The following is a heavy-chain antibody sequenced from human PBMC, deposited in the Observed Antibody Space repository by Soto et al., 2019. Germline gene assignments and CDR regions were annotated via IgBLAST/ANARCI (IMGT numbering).Heavy chain of an antibody. CDR1: GGSFSGYY. CDR3: ARAIIAAAGLDY. V-gene: IGHV4-34*01. Sequence: SETLSLTCAVYGGSFSGYYWSWIRQPPGKGLEWIGEINHSGSTNYNPSLKSRVAISVDTSKNQFSLKLSSVTAADTAVYYCARAIIAAAGLDYWGQGTLVTVSS. J-gene: IGHJ4*02. CDR2: INHSGST. D-gene: IGHD6-13*01.